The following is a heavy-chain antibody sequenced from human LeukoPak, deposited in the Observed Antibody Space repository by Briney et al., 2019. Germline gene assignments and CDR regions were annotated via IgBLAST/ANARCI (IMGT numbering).Heavy chain of an antibody. CDR3: AKDHPSGYYFDY. CDR1: GFTFSTYA. Sequence: PGGSLRLSCAASGFTFSTYAMSWVRQAPGRGLEWVSAISGSGCSTFNADSVKGRFTISRDNSKNTLFLQMNSMRAEDTALYYCAKDHPSGYYFDYWGQGTLVTVST. J-gene: IGHJ4*02. D-gene: IGHD1-14*01. V-gene: IGHV3-23*01. CDR2: ISGSGCST.